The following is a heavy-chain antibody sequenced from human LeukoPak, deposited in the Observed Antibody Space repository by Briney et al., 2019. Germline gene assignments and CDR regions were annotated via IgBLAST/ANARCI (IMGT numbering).Heavy chain of an antibody. CDR2: ISWNSGSI. CDR1: GFTFDDYA. J-gene: IGHJ2*01. CDR3: AKDAFGWYFDL. D-gene: IGHD3-16*01. V-gene: IGHV3-9*01. Sequence: GGSLRLSCAASGFTFDDYAMHWVRQAPGKGLEWVSGISWNSGSIGYADSVKGRFTISRDNAKNSLYLQMNSLRAEDTAVYYCAKDAFGWYFDLWGRGTLVTVSS.